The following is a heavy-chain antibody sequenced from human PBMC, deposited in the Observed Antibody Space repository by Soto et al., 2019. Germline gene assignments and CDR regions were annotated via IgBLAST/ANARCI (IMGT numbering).Heavy chain of an antibody. D-gene: IGHD4-4*01. CDR1: GFSVRGSY. V-gene: IGHV3-53*01. J-gene: IGHJ4*02. CDR2: IYSGGGT. Sequence: GGSLRLSCAASGFSVRGSYMYWVRQAPGKGLEWVSVIYSGGGTDYAASVKGRFTISSDNSKNMLYLQMNSQRAEDTAMYYCARVTTTLVDHFDYWGQGTPVTVSS. CDR3: ARVTTTLVDHFDY.